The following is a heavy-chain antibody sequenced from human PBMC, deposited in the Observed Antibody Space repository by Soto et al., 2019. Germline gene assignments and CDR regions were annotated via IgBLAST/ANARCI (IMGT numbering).Heavy chain of an antibody. CDR3: ARTYYYDSSEANWFDP. CDR1: GGSISSGGYY. Sequence: SETLSLTCTVSGGSISSGGYYWSWIRQHPGKGLEWIGYIYYSGSTYYNPSLKSRVTISVDTSKNQFSLKLSSVTAADTAVYYCARTYYYDSSEANWFDPWGQGTQVTVSS. D-gene: IGHD3-22*01. V-gene: IGHV4-31*03. J-gene: IGHJ5*02. CDR2: IYYSGST.